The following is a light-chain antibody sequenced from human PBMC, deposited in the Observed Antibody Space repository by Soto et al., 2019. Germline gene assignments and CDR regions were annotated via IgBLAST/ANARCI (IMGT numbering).Light chain of an antibody. Sequence: QSALTQPPSASGSPGQSVAISCTGTNSDVGGYNYVSWYQQHPGKAPKLIIYEVSKRPSGVPDCFSGSKSGNTASLTVSGLQAEDESDYYCSSYAGSNNLVFGGGTKLTVL. CDR1: NSDVGGYNY. CDR3: SSYAGSNNLV. CDR2: EVS. V-gene: IGLV2-8*01. J-gene: IGLJ2*01.